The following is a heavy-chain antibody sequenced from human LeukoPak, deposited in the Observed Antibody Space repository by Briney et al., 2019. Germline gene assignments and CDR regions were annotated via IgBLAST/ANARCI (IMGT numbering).Heavy chain of an antibody. CDR1: GYTFTDYY. Sequence: ASVKVSCKASGYTFTDYYMYWVRQAPGQGLEWMGWIIPNSGGTKYAQKFQGRVTMTRDTSISTAYMELTRLRSDDTAVYYCAVPGPYTEYFQHWGQGTLVTVSS. V-gene: IGHV1-2*02. CDR3: AVPGPYTEYFQH. J-gene: IGHJ1*01. CDR2: IIPNSGGT. D-gene: IGHD3-10*01.